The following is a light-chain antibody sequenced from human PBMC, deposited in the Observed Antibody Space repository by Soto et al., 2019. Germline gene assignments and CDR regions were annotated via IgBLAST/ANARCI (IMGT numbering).Light chain of an antibody. CDR1: QSISTY. CDR3: QQCYSSPRT. CDR2: AAS. V-gene: IGKV1-39*01. J-gene: IGKJ1*01. Sequence: DIQMTQSPSTLSASVGDRVTITCRASQSISTYLNWYQQKVGRAPTLLIYAASSLQSGVPSRFSGGGSGTDFTLTIISLQPEDFAMYFCQQCYSSPRTFGQGTKV.